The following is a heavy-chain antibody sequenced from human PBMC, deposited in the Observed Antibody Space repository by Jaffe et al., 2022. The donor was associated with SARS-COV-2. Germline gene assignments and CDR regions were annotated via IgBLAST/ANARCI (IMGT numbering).Heavy chain of an antibody. Sequence: EVQLVESGGGLVQPGGSLRLSCAASGFTFSSYWMHWVRQAPGKGLVWVSRINSDGSSTSYADSVKGRFTISRDNAKNTLYLQMNNLRAEDTAVYYCAKKGLTAVGNYWFDPWGQGTLVTVSS. J-gene: IGHJ5*02. CDR2: INSDGSST. CDR1: GFTFSSYW. V-gene: IGHV3-74*01. D-gene: IGHD6-13*01. CDR3: AKKGLTAVGNYWFDP.